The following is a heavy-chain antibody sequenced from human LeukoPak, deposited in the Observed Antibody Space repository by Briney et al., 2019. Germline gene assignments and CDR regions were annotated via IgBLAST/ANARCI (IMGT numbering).Heavy chain of an antibody. V-gene: IGHV1-46*01. CDR2: INPSGGST. D-gene: IGHD3-22*01. Sequence: ASVKVSCKASGYTFTGYYMHWVRQAPGQGLEWMGRINPSGGSTSYAQKFQGRVTMTRDTSTSTVYMELSSQRSEDTAVYYCARGGYNWNDDWGQGTLVTVSS. J-gene: IGHJ5*02. CDR1: GYTFTGYY. CDR3: ARGGYNWNDD.